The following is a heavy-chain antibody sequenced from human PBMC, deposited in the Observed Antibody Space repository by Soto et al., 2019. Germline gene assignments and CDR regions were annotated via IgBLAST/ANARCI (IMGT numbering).Heavy chain of an antibody. J-gene: IGHJ6*02. CDR2: IDPSDSYT. CDR1: GYSFTSYW. Sequence: PGESLKISCKGSGYSFTSYWISWVRQMPGKGLEWMGRIDPSDSYTNYSPSFQGHVTISADKSISTAYLQWSSLKASDTAMYYCAIQRFLDRGYYGMDSLGHGTTGTVS. V-gene: IGHV5-10-1*01. CDR3: AIQRFLDRGYYGMDS. D-gene: IGHD3-3*01.